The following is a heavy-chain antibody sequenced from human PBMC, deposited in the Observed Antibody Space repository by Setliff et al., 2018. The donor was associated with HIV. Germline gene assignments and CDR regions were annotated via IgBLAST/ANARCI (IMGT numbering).Heavy chain of an antibody. CDR2: VDPEDGET. CDR3: VVFLISNGPVNDGFDI. CDR1: GYTFTKYN. D-gene: IGHD3-22*01. Sequence: GPQVKVSCKASGYTFTKYNIHWVQQAPGKGLEWMGRVDPEDGETRYAEKFRGRVTITADTSADTVYMELRSLRSEDTAFYYCVVFLISNGPVNDGFDIWGQGTMVTVSS. J-gene: IGHJ3*02. V-gene: IGHV1-69-2*01.